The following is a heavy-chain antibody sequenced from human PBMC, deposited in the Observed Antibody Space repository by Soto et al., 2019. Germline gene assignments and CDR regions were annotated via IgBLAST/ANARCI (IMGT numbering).Heavy chain of an antibody. CDR2: INYSGSS. CDR1: GGSVSSGSYY. Sequence: SETLSLTCTVSGGSVSSGSYYWSWFRQPPGKRLEWIGYINYSGSSNYNPSLKSRVTMSIDTSRNQFSLKLNSVTAADTAVYSCARLPGYASGWFDYWGRGTLVTVSS. V-gene: IGHV4-61*01. J-gene: IGHJ4*02. D-gene: IGHD6-19*01. CDR3: ARLPGYASGWFDY.